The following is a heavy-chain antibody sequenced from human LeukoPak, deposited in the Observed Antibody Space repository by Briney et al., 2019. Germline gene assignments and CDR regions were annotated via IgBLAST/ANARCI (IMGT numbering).Heavy chain of an antibody. D-gene: IGHD2-21*01. Sequence: SETLSLTCAVSGGSFGGPYWTWIRQSPGKGLEWIGEINNSGNTKYNLSLKSRVTILVDTSKNQFSLTLNSVTAADTAVYYCARAYSLSVRRFEDWAKGTLVTVSS. CDR3: ARAYSLSVRRFED. J-gene: IGHJ4*02. CDR2: INNSGNT. CDR1: GGSFGGPY. V-gene: IGHV4-34*01.